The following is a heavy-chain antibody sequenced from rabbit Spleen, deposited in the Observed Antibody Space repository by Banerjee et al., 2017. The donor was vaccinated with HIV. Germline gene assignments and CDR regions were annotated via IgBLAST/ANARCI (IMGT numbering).Heavy chain of an antibody. J-gene: IGHJ4*01. D-gene: IGHD4-1*01. CDR1: GFDFSNSY. CDR3: ARDLAGVIGWNFGW. V-gene: IGHV1S7*01. CDR2: IYTGDGST. Sequence: QLKETGGGLVQPGGSLTLSCKASGFDFSNSYMNWVRQAPGKGLEWIGIIYTGDGSTDYATWVNGRFTISSDNARNTVDLQMNSLTAADTATYFCARDLAGVIGWNFGWWGPGTLVTVS.